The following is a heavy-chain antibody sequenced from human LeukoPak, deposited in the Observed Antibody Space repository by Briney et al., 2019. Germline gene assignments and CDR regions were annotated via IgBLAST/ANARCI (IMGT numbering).Heavy chain of an antibody. CDR2: IRTSTGSP. Sequence: GASVKVSCKASGYTFTSYAINWVRQAPGQGLEYMGWIRTSTGSPTYAQGFTGRFVFSLDTSVNTAYLQISSLKAEDTAVYYCARDHYDFCLWFDPWGQGTLVTVSS. CDR3: ARDHYDFCLWFDP. CDR1: GYTFTSYA. J-gene: IGHJ5*02. D-gene: IGHD3-3*01. V-gene: IGHV7-4-1*02.